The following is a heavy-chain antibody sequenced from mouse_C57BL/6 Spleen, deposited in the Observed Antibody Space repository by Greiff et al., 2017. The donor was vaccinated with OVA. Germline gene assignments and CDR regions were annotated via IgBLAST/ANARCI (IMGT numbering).Heavy chain of an antibody. CDR3: ARWDGAWFAY. D-gene: IGHD4-1*01. CDR1: GYTFTDYY. V-gene: IGHV1-26*01. CDR2: INPNNGGT. J-gene: IGHJ3*01. Sequence: EVKLQQSGPELVKPGASVKISCKASGYTFTDYYMNWVKQSPGKSLEWIGDINPNNGGTSYNQKFKGKATLTVDKSSSTAYMQLRSLTSEDSAVYYCARWDGAWFAYWGQGTLVTVSA.